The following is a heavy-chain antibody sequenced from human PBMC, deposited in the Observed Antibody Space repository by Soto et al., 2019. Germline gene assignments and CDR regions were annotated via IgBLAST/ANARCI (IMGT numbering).Heavy chain of an antibody. CDR3: ARSVCP. CDR2: IYYIGST. V-gene: IGHV4-31*03. J-gene: IGHJ5*02. Sequence: QVQLQESGPGLVKPSQTLSLTCTVSGGSISSGGYYCNWIRQHQGKGLEWIGYIYYIGSTYYNPSRKSRITISLDTSKNHFSLKLSSVTAADTAVYYCARSVCPWGQGTLFTVSS. CDR1: GGSISSGGYY.